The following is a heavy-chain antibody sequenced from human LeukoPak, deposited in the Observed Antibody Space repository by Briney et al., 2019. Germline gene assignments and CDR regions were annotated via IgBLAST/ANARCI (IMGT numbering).Heavy chain of an antibody. CDR1: GYTFTGYY. CDR3: AKGSGRGRYYYGMDV. D-gene: IGHD3-10*01. J-gene: IGHJ6*02. V-gene: IGHV1-2*02. CDR2: INPNTGGT. Sequence: ASVKLSCKASGYTFTGYYMHWVRQAPGPGLEWMGWINPNTGGTNYAQKFQGRVTMTRDTTISTAYMELSRLRSDDTAVYYCAKGSGRGRYYYGMDVWGQGTTVTVSS.